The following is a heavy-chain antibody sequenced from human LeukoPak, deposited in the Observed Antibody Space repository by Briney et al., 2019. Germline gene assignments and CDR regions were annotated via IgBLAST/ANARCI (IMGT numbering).Heavy chain of an antibody. CDR3: VPGGLPYFDY. J-gene: IGHJ4*02. D-gene: IGHD5/OR15-5a*01. Sequence: GGSLRLPCAPSGFTLSTFESNWGRQGPGKGLEWISYISGSSSVIYYATSVKARFTISRDTAKTSLYLQMTTLRGEDTAIYYCVPGGLPYFDYWGQGTLVTVSS. CDR1: GFTLSTFE. CDR2: ISGSSSVI. V-gene: IGHV3-48*03.